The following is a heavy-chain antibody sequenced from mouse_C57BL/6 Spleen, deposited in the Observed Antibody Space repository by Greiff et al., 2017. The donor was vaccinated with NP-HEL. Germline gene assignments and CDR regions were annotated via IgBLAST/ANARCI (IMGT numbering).Heavy chain of an antibody. D-gene: IGHD3-2*02. CDR2: IDPNSGGT. J-gene: IGHJ2*01. CDR1: GYTFTSYW. Sequence: QVHVKQPGAELVKPGASVKLSCKASGYTFTSYWMHWVKQRPGRGLEWIGRIDPNSGGTKYNEKFKSKATLTVDKPSSTAYMQLSSLTSEDSAVYYCARQRGTAQYFDYWGQGTTLTVSS. CDR3: ARQRGTAQYFDY. V-gene: IGHV1-72*01.